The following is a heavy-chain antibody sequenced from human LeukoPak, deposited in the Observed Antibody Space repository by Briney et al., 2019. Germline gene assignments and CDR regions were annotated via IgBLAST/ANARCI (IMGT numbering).Heavy chain of an antibody. Sequence: GGSLRLSCAASGFTFSSYGMHWVRQAPGKGLEWVAVISYDGSNKYYADSVKGRFTISRDNSKNTLYLQMNSLRAEDTAVYYCARGLVTVTTKVHYYGMDVWGQGTTVTVSS. CDR3: ARGLVTVTTKVHYYGMDV. V-gene: IGHV3-30*03. CDR2: ISYDGSNK. CDR1: GFTFSSYG. J-gene: IGHJ6*02. D-gene: IGHD4-17*01.